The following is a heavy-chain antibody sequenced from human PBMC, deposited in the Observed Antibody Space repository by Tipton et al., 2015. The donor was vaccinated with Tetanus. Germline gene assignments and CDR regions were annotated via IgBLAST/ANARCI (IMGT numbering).Heavy chain of an antibody. D-gene: IGHD3-22*01. CDR3: ARGPRTRIYDSSGYSFRYFYGMDV. Sequence: LRLSCAVYGGSFTDYSWSWIRQPPGQGPEWIGEVNQAGNTDYIPSLKGRVTMSLDTSKSQLSLNLSSVTAADTAVYYCARGPRTRIYDSSGYSFRYFYGMDVWGLGATVTVSS. V-gene: IGHV4-34*01. CDR2: VNQAGNT. CDR1: GGSFTDYS. J-gene: IGHJ6*02.